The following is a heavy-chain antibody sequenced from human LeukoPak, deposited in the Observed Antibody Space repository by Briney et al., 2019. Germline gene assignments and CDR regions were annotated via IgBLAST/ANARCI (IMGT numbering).Heavy chain of an antibody. CDR1: GFTFSDYY. D-gene: IGHD2-15*01. Sequence: GPLRLSCAASGFTFSDYYMSWIRQAPGKGLEWVSYISSSGSIIYYADSVKGRFTISRDNAKNSLYLQMNSLRAEDTAVYYCAGGGGSSYAHDYWGQGTLVTVSS. J-gene: IGHJ4*02. CDR2: ISSSGSII. CDR3: AGGGGSSYAHDY. V-gene: IGHV3-11*01.